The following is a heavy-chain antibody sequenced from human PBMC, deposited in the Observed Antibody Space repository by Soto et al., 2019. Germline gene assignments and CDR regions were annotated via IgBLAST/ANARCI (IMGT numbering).Heavy chain of an antibody. CDR2: INHSGST. CDR3: AGGRGRQQLVMSYYYGMDV. Sequence: SETLSLACAVYGGSFSGYYWSWIRQPPGKGLEWIGEINHSGSTNYNPSLKSRVTISVDTSKNQFSLNLSSVTAADTAVYYCAGGRGRQQLVMSYYYGMDVWGQGTTVTVSS. V-gene: IGHV4-34*01. J-gene: IGHJ6*02. D-gene: IGHD6-13*01. CDR1: GGSFSGYY.